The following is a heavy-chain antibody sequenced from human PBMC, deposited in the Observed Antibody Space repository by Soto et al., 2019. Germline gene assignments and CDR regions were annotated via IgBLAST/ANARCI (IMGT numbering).Heavy chain of an antibody. V-gene: IGHV3-30-3*01. D-gene: IGHD3-22*01. CDR2: ISYDGSNK. Sequence: GSLRLSCAASGFTFSSYAMHWVRQAPGKGLEWVAVISYDGSNKYYADSVKGRFTISRDNSKNTLYLQMNSLRAEDTAVYYCATQGYYDSSGYFEFDPWGQGTLVTVSS. J-gene: IGHJ5*02. CDR1: GFTFSSYA. CDR3: ATQGYYDSSGYFEFDP.